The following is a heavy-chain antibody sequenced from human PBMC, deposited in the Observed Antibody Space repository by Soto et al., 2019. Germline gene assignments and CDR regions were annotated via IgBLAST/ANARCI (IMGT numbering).Heavy chain of an antibody. CDR2: ISYDGSNK. J-gene: IGHJ5*02. V-gene: IGHV3-30*18. CDR3: AKTTPLTYGSGTSWFDP. D-gene: IGHD3-10*01. Sequence: QVQLVESGGGVVQPGRSLRLSCAASGFTFSSYGMHWVRQAPGKGLEWVAVISYDGSNKYYADSVKGRFTISRDNSKNTLYLQMNSLRAEDTAVYYCAKTTPLTYGSGTSWFDPWGQGTLVTVSS. CDR1: GFTFSSYG.